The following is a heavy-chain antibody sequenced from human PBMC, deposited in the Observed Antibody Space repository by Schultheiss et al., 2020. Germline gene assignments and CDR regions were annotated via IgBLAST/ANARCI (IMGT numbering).Heavy chain of an antibody. Sequence: SETLSLTCAVYGGSFSGYYWSWIRQPPGKGLEWIGEINHSGSTNYNPSLKSRVTISVDTSKNQFSLKLSSVTAADTAVYYCARGRGKYCSGGSCYSYYYYYMDVWGKGTTVTVSS. V-gene: IGHV4-34*01. CDR2: INHSGST. CDR1: GGSFSGYY. CDR3: ARGRGKYCSGGSCYSYYYYYMDV. J-gene: IGHJ6*03. D-gene: IGHD2-15*01.